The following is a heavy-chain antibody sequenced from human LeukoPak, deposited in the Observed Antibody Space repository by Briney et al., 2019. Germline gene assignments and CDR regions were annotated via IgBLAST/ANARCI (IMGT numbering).Heavy chain of an antibody. CDR2: INPNSGGT. D-gene: IGHD2-2*01. V-gene: IGHV1-2*04. CDR3: ARDRYEGYCSSTSCRSWFDP. Sequence: GASVKVSCKASGYTFTGYYMHWVRQAPGQGLEWMGWINPNSGGTNYAQKFQGWVTMTRDTSISTAYMELSRLRSDDTAVYYCARDRYEGYCSSTSCRSWFDPWGQGTLVTVSS. CDR1: GYTFTGYY. J-gene: IGHJ5*02.